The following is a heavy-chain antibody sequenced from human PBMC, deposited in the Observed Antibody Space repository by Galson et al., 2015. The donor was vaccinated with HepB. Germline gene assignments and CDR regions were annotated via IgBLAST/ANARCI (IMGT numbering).Heavy chain of an antibody. V-gene: IGHV4-39*01. CDR2: VYYSGTT. Sequence: TLSLTCTVSGDSISSSGYYWDWIRQPPGKGLEWIGTVYYSGTTYYNPSLKSRVTISVDTSKNQFSLKLNSVTAADTAVYYCARRGAVAGLFDYWGQGILVTVSS. D-gene: IGHD6-19*01. J-gene: IGHJ4*02. CDR1: GDSISSSGYY. CDR3: ARRGAVAGLFDY.